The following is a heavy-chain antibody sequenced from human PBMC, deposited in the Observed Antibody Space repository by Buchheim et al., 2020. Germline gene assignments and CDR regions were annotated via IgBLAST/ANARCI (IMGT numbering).Heavy chain of an antibody. Sequence: QVQLVESGGGVVQPGRSLRLSCAASGFTFSSYAMHWVRQAPGKGLEWVAVISYDGSNKYYADSVKGRFTISRDNSKNTLYLQMNSLRAEDTAVYYCARDVSYSLAYWGQGTL. CDR2: ISYDGSNK. J-gene: IGHJ4*02. V-gene: IGHV3-30*14. CDR3: ARDVSYSLAY. CDR1: GFTFSSYA. D-gene: IGHD2-15*01.